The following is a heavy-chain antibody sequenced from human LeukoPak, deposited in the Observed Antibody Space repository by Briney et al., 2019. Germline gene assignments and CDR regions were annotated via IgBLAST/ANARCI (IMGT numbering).Heavy chain of an antibody. V-gene: IGHV4-59*11. CDR2: IHYSGRP. Sequence: PSETLSLTCTVSGGSISGHYWTWIRQPPGKGLEWIGQIHYSGRPDYNPSLKSRVTISVDTSKNQLSLKVTSVTGADTAVYYCARFGVDYDMDVWGQGTTVTISS. J-gene: IGHJ6*02. CDR1: GGSISGHY. D-gene: IGHD3-16*01. CDR3: ARFGVDYDMDV.